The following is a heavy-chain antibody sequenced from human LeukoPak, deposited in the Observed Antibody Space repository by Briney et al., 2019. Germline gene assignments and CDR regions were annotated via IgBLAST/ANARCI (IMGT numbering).Heavy chain of an antibody. Sequence: PGGSLRLSCAASGFTFSSYGMHWVRQAPGKGLEWVVVIWYDGSNKYYADSVKGRFTISRDNSKNTLYLQMNSLRAEDTAVCYCARDLEQTDYWGQGTLVTVSS. CDR1: GFTFSSYG. CDR2: IWYDGSNK. J-gene: IGHJ4*02. CDR3: ARDLEQTDY. V-gene: IGHV3-33*01. D-gene: IGHD1/OR15-1a*01.